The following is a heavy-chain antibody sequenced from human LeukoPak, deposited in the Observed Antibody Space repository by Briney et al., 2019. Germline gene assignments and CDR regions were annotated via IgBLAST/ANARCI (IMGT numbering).Heavy chain of an antibody. J-gene: IGHJ4*02. V-gene: IGHV3-30*18. CDR3: AKGPSPRGYSPPFDY. CDR2: ISYDGSNK. D-gene: IGHD5-18*01. CDR1: GFTFSSYV. Sequence: GGSLRLSCAASGFTFSSYVMHWVRQAPGKGLEWVAVISYDGSNKYYADSLKGRFTISRDNYRNTLYLQMNSLRDEDTAVYYCAKGPSPRGYSPPFDYWGQGTLVTVSS.